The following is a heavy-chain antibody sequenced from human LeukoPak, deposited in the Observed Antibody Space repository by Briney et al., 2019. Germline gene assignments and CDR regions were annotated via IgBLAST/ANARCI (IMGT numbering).Heavy chain of an antibody. D-gene: IGHD4-17*01. J-gene: IGHJ6*03. CDR3: ARETTVTNRYYYYMDV. CDR2: ISSDGGST. V-gene: IGHV3-64*01. Sequence: GGSLRLSCAASGFTFSSCTMHWVRRAPGKGLEYVSAISSDGGSTYYANSVKGRFTISRDNAKNSLYLQMNSLRAEDTAVYYCARETTVTNRYYYYMDVWGKGTTVTVSS. CDR1: GFTFSSCT.